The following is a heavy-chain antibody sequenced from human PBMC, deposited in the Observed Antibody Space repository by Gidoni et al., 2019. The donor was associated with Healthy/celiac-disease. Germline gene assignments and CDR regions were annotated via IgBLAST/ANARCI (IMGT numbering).Heavy chain of an antibody. Sequence: LQLPSSCPGLVKPSETLSLTCTVSGGSISTLSYYWGWIRQPPGKGLEWIGSIYFSGSPYYNPSLKSRVTISVETYKNQFSLKLSSVTAADTAVYYCARLGYCSGGSCWRPWVDPWGQGTLVTVSS. V-gene: IGHV4-39*01. CDR1: GGSISTLSYY. D-gene: IGHD2-15*01. CDR3: ARLGYCSGGSCWRPWVDP. CDR2: IYFSGSP. J-gene: IGHJ5*02.